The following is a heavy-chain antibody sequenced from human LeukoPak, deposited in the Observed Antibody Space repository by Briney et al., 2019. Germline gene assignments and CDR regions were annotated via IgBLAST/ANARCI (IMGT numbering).Heavy chain of an antibody. CDR2: IYYSGST. D-gene: IGHD3-10*01. CDR1: GGSISSYY. J-gene: IGHJ4*02. V-gene: IGHV4-59*01. CDR3: ARASSYGPGDFDY. Sequence: SETLSLTCTVSGGSISSYYWSWIRQPPGKGLEWIGYIYYSGSTSYNPSLKSRVTISVDTSKNQFSLKLSSVTAADTAVYYCARASSYGPGDFDYWGQGTLVTVSS.